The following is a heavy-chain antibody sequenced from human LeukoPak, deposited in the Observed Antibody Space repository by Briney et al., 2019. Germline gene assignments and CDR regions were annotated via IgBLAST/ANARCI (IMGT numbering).Heavy chain of an antibody. CDR1: GGSISSYY. CDR2: IYYSGST. D-gene: IGHD6-13*01. Sequence: PSETLSLTCTVSGGSISSYYWSWIRQPPGKGLEWIGYIYYSGSTNYNPSLKSRVTISVDTSKNQFSLKLSSVTAADTAVYYCARHSYSSSPSVPFDYWGQGTLVTVSS. J-gene: IGHJ4*02. V-gene: IGHV4-59*08. CDR3: ARHSYSSSPSVPFDY.